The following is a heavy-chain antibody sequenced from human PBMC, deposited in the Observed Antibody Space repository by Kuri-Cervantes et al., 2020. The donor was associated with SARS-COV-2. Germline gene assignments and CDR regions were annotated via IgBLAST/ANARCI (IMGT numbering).Heavy chain of an antibody. CDR1: GFTFSSYS. Sequence: WGSLRLSCAASGFTFSSYSMNWVRQAPGKGLEWVSYISSSSSTIYYADSVKGRFTISRDNAKNSLYLQMNSPRAEDTAVYYCARAAWGWAGTHYYYYGMDVWGQGTTVTVSS. J-gene: IGHJ6*02. D-gene: IGHD6-19*01. CDR2: ISSSSSTI. V-gene: IGHV3-48*01. CDR3: ARAAWGWAGTHYYYYGMDV.